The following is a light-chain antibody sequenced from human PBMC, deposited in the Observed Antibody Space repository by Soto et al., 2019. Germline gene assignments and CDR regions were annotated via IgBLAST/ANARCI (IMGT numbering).Light chain of an antibody. CDR1: QSVSSN. CDR2: GAS. J-gene: IGKJ4*01. CDR3: QQYNNWPLT. V-gene: IGKV3-15*01. Sequence: EIVMTQSPATLSVSPGERATLSCRASQSVSSNLAWYQQKPGQAPRLLIYGASTRATGIPARFSGSGSGTEFTLTIGSLQPEDFAVYYCQQYNNWPLTFGGGTKVEIK.